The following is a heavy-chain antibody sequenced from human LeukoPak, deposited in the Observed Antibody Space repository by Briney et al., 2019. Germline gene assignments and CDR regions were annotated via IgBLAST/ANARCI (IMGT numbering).Heavy chain of an antibody. CDR2: MSFDGSDK. V-gene: IGHV3-30-3*01. CDR3: ARDQPGTYTLSST. Sequence: GGSLRLSCAASGFTFRNYAMHWVRQAPGKGLEWVAFMSFDGSDKYYADSVKGRFTISRDNSKNTLYLQMNSLRFEDTAVYYCARDQPGTYTLSSTWGQGTLVTVSS. D-gene: IGHD6-19*01. J-gene: IGHJ5*02. CDR1: GFTFRNYA.